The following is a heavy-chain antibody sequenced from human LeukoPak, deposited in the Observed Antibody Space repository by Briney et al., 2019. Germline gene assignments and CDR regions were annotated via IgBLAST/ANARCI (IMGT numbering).Heavy chain of an antibody. Sequence: ASVKVSCKASGYTFTSHDINWVRQATGQGLEWMGWMNPNSGNTGYAQKFQGRVTITRNTSISTAYMELSSLRSEDTAVYYCARGPFRDSSSWYYFDYWGQGTLVTVSS. D-gene: IGHD6-13*01. CDR2: MNPNSGNT. V-gene: IGHV1-8*03. J-gene: IGHJ4*02. CDR3: ARGPFRDSSSWYYFDY. CDR1: GYTFTSHD.